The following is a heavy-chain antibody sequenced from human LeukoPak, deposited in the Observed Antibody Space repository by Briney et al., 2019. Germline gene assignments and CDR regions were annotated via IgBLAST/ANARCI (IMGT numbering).Heavy chain of an antibody. J-gene: IGHJ4*02. Sequence: ASVKVSCKASGYTFTGYYMHWVRQAPGQGLEWLGWINTNSGCTNYAQQFQSWVTMTRDTSISTAYMELSRLRSDDTAVYYCAREADSSGYYSVNFDYWGQGTLVTVSS. CDR2: INTNSGCT. D-gene: IGHD3-22*01. CDR1: GYTFTGYY. CDR3: AREADSSGYYSVNFDY. V-gene: IGHV1-2*04.